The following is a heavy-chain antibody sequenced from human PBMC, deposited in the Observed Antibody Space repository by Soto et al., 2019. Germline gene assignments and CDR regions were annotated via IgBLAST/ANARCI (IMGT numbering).Heavy chain of an antibody. CDR3: ARGLVRGVTPFYYYYYMDV. J-gene: IGHJ6*03. V-gene: IGHV1-3*01. CDR1: GYTFTSYA. Sequence: GASVKVSCKASGYTFTSYAMHWVRQAPGQRLEWMGWINAGNGNTKYSQKFQGRVTITRDTSASTAYMELSSLRSEDTAVYYCARGLVRGVTPFYYYYYMDVWGKATTVTVSS. D-gene: IGHD3-10*01. CDR2: INAGNGNT.